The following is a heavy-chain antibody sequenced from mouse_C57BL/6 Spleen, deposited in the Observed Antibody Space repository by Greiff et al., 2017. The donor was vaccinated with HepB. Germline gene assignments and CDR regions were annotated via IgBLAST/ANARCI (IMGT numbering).Heavy chain of an antibody. J-gene: IGHJ2*01. Sequence: VQLQQSGAELVKPGASVKLSCKASGYTFTEYTIHWVKQRSGQGLEWIGWFYPGSGSIKYNEKFKDKATLTADKSSSTVYMELSRLTSEDSAVYFCARNEEEVSYYYGSRPFDYWGQGTTLTVSS. V-gene: IGHV1-62-2*01. CDR1: GYTFTEYT. CDR2: FYPGSGSI. CDR3: ARNEEEVSYYYGSRPFDY. D-gene: IGHD1-1*01.